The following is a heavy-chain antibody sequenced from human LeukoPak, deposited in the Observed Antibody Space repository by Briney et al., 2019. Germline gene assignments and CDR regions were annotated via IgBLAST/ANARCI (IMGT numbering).Heavy chain of an antibody. Sequence: GESLKISCKGSGYSFTSYWIGWVRQMPGKGLEWMGIIYPGDSDTRYSPSFQGQVTISADKSISTAYLQWSSLKASDTAMYYCARNWNDHDDTFDIWGQGTMVTVSS. CDR3: ARNWNDHDDTFDI. V-gene: IGHV5-51*01. J-gene: IGHJ3*02. CDR1: GYSFTSYW. D-gene: IGHD1-1*01. CDR2: IYPGDSDT.